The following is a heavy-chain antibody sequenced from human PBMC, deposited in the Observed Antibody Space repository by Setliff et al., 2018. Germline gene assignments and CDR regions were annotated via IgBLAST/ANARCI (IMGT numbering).Heavy chain of an antibody. V-gene: IGHV4-34*01. CDR3: ARVRPLGSGWYSGGAKRHYFDY. J-gene: IGHJ4*02. Sequence: SETLSLTCAVYGESFSGYYWTWIRQPPGKGLEWIGEINHSGSSNYNPSLKSRVTISVDTSKNQFSLKLSSVTAADTAVYYCARVRPLGSGWYSGGAKRHYFDYWGQGTLVTVSS. CDR1: GESFSGYY. CDR2: INHSGSS. D-gene: IGHD6-19*01.